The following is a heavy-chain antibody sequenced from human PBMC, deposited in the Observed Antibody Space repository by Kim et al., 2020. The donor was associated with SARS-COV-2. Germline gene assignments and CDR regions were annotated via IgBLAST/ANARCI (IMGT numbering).Heavy chain of an antibody. CDR1: GGSVRTTSHY. CDR2: ICYSGNS. V-gene: IGHV4-39*01. Sequence: SETLSLTCTVSGGSVRTTSHYWVWVRQPPGQELEWIGRICYSGNSFYNPSLKGRVTIYVDTSKNQFSLNLRSLTAADTDVYYCARESGDYYNPMDVWCQG. D-gene: IGHD7-27*01. J-gene: IGHJ6*02. CDR3: ARESGDYYNPMDV.